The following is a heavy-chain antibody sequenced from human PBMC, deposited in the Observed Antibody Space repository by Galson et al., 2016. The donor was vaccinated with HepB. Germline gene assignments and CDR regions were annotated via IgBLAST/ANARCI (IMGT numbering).Heavy chain of an antibody. CDR3: AREDY. J-gene: IGHJ4*02. CDR2: IFSGGTT. V-gene: IGHV3-53*01. CDR1: GFTVGSYY. Sequence: SLRLSCAASGFTVGSYYMNWVRQPPGKGLDWVSVIFSGGTTYYADSVKGLFTVSRDDSKNTLYLQMSSLRAEDTAIYYCAREDYWGQGTLVTVSS.